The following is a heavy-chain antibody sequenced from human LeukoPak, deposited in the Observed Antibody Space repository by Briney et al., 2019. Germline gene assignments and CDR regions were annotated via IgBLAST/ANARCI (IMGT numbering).Heavy chain of an antibody. CDR3: ARDDYGGQDY. CDR1: GGSSSSGSYY. V-gene: IGHV4-61*02. Sequence: PSQTLSLTCTVSGGSSSSGSYYWSWIRQPAGKGLEWIGRIYASGSTNYNPSLKSRVTISVDTSKNQFSLKLSSVTAADTAVYYCARDDYGGQDYWGQGTLVTVSS. CDR2: IYASGST. J-gene: IGHJ4*02. D-gene: IGHD4-23*01.